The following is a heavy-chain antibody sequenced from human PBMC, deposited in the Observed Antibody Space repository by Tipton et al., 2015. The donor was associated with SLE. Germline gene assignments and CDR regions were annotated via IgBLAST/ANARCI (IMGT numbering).Heavy chain of an antibody. D-gene: IGHD3-22*01. J-gene: IGHJ6*02. CDR1: GYTFTSYY. V-gene: IGHV1-46*01. CDR2: INPSGGST. Sequence: QLVQSGPEVKKPGASVKVSCKASGYTFTSYYMHWVRQAPGQGLEWMGIINPSGGSTSYAQKFQGRVTMTRDTSTSTVYMELSSLRSEDTAVYYCARDRSMIVVVIRMGYYGMDVWGQGTTVTVSS. CDR3: ARDRSMIVVVIRMGYYGMDV.